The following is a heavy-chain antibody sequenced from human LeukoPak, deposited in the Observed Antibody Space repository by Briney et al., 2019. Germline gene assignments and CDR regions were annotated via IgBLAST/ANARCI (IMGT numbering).Heavy chain of an antibody. D-gene: IGHD3-3*01. CDR2: ISAYNGNT. CDR1: GYTFTSYG. J-gene: IGHJ6*02. Sequence: ASVKVSCKASGYTFTSYGISWVRQAPGQGLEWMGWISAYNGNTNYAQKLQGRVTMTTDTSTSTAYMELRSLRSDDTAVYYCARGLNYDFWSGYYKDYYYGMDVWGQGTTVIVSS. CDR3: ARGLNYDFWSGYYKDYYYGMDV. V-gene: IGHV1-18*01.